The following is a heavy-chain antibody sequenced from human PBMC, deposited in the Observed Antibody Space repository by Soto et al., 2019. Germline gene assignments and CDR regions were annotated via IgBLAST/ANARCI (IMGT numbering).Heavy chain of an antibody. D-gene: IGHD6-19*01. CDR2: ISFDGSSK. CDR1: EFTFRSYA. J-gene: IGHJ6*02. Sequence: QVQLEESGGGVVQPGRSLRLSCVDSEFTFRSYAMHWVRQAPGKGLEWVAVISFDGSSKYYADSVKGRFTISRDNSKNTLDVQMNSLRSEDTAVYYCARDEGGSGWAGDGMDVWGQGTTVTVSS. CDR3: ARDEGGSGWAGDGMDV. V-gene: IGHV3-30-3*01.